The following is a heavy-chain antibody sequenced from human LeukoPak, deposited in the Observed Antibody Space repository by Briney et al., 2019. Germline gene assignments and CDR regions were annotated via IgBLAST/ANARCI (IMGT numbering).Heavy chain of an antibody. CDR2: ISWNSGSI. Sequence: GVSLRLSCAASGFAFRIYAMSWVRQAPGKGLEWVSGISWNSGSIGYADSVKGRFTISRDNAKNSLYLQMNSLRAEDTALYYCAKATGLDYYDSQDAFDIWGQGTMVTVSS. J-gene: IGHJ3*02. CDR3: AKATGLDYYDSQDAFDI. V-gene: IGHV3-9*01. CDR1: GFAFRIYA. D-gene: IGHD3-22*01.